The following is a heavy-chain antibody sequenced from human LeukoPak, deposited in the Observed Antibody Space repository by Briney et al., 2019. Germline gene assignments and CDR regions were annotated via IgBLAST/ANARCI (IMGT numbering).Heavy chain of an antibody. J-gene: IGHJ5*02. CDR3: VKDIEAVAGTWWFDP. D-gene: IGHD6-19*01. Sequence: GGPLRLSCSASVFTFRRYAMHWVRQAPGKGLEYVSAISSNGGSTYYADSVKGRFTISRDNSKNTLYLQMSSLRAEDTAVYYCVKDIEAVAGTWWFDPWGQGTLVTVSS. V-gene: IGHV3-64D*06. CDR1: VFTFRRYA. CDR2: ISSNGGST.